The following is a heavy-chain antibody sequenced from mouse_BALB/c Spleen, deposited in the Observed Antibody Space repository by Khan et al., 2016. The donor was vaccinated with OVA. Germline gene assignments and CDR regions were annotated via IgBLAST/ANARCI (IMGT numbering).Heavy chain of an antibody. CDR3: ARRYGDRFAY. D-gene: IGHD2-13*01. V-gene: IGHV5-9-2*01. Sequence: DVMLVESGGGLVKPGGSLKLSCAASGFTFSSYGMSWVRQTPEKRLEWVATISGGGSYTYYPDSVKGRFTISRDNAKNNLYLQMSSLRSEDTALYYCARRYGDRFAYWGQGTLVTVSA. J-gene: IGHJ3*01. CDR2: ISGGGSYT. CDR1: GFTFSSYG.